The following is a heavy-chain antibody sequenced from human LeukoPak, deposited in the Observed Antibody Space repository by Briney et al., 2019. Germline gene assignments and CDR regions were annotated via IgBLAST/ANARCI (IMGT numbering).Heavy chain of an antibody. CDR3: ARRWLGEYYFDY. J-gene: IGHJ4*02. Sequence: ASVKVSCKASGYTFTSYAMHWVRQAPGQRLEWMGWINAGNGNTKYSQKFQGRVTITRDTSASTAYMELSSLRSEDTAVYYCARRWLGEYYFDYWGQGTLVTVSS. CDR1: GYTFTSYA. V-gene: IGHV1-3*01. D-gene: IGHD3-16*01. CDR2: INAGNGNT.